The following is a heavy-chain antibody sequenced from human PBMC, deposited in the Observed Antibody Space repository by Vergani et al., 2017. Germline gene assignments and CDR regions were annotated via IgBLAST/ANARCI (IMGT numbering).Heavy chain of an antibody. V-gene: IGHV3-21*01. CDR3: ARRIAAAGAFDI. J-gene: IGHJ3*02. CDR1: GFTFSSYA. D-gene: IGHD6-13*01. CDR2: ISSSSSYI. Sequence: EVQLLESGGGLVQPGGSLRLSCAASGFTFSSYAMSWVRQAPGKGLEWVSAISSSSSYIYYADSVKGRFTISRDNAKNSLYLQMNSLRAEDTAVYYCARRIAAAGAFDIWGQGTMVTVSS.